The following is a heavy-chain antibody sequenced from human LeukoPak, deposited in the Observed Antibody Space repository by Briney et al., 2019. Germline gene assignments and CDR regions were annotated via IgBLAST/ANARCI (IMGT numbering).Heavy chain of an antibody. CDR2: IYYGGSN. CDR1: GGSFSGYY. Sequence: TPGETLSLTCAVYGGSFSGYYWRWIRQPPGKGLEWVGEIYYGGSNNYNASLKSRLTTTVSTSKNQSPLKLSNVPAADTAVYCCARGFDGSWYNRFAPWGQGTLVTVSS. J-gene: IGHJ5*02. CDR3: ARGFDGSWYNRFAP. D-gene: IGHD6-13*01. V-gene: IGHV4-34*01.